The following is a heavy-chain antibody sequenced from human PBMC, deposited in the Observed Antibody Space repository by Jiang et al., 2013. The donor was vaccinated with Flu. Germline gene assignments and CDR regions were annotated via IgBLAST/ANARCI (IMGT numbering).Heavy chain of an antibody. D-gene: IGHD5-18*01. CDR1: GFTFSSYG. V-gene: IGHV3-30*03. Sequence: VQLVESGGGVVQPGRSLRLSCAASGFTFSSYGMHWVRQAPGKGLEWVAVISYDGSNKYYADSVKGRFTISRDNSKNTLCLQMNSLRAEDTAVYYCARDRRGRGYRAVSYGMDVWGKGTTVTVSS. CDR3: ARDRRGRGYRAVSYGMDV. CDR2: ISYDGSNK. J-gene: IGHJ6*04.